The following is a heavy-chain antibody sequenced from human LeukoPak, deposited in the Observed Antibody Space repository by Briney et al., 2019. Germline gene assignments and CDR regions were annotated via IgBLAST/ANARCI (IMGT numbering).Heavy chain of an antibody. Sequence: SETLSLTCTVSGGSISSYYWSWIRQPAGKGLEWIGRIYTSGSTNYNPSLKSRVTMSVDTSKNQFSLKLSSVTAADTAVYYCARDAYLWFGENNWFDPWGQGTLVTVSS. J-gene: IGHJ5*02. CDR1: GGSISSYY. V-gene: IGHV4-4*07. D-gene: IGHD3-10*01. CDR2: IYTSGST. CDR3: ARDAYLWFGENNWFDP.